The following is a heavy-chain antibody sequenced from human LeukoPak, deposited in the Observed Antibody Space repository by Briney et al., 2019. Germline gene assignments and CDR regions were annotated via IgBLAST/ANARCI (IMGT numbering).Heavy chain of an antibody. V-gene: IGHV4-38-2*02. D-gene: IGHD3-10*01. CDR3: ARETQERYYYGSGSSIDY. CDR2: IHHSGST. Sequence: PSETLSLTCTVSGYSISSSYSWGWIRQPPEKGLEWIGSIHHSGSTYYNPSLKSRVTISVDTSKNQFSLKLSSVTAADTAVYYCARETQERYYYGSGSSIDYWGQGTLVTVSS. CDR1: GYSISSSYS. J-gene: IGHJ4*02.